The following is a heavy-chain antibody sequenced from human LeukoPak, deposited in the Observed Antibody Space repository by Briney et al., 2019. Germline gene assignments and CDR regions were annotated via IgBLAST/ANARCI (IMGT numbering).Heavy chain of an antibody. CDR1: GGSISSSSYY. V-gene: IGHV4-39*01. J-gene: IGHJ4*02. D-gene: IGHD1-26*01. CDR2: IYYSGST. Sequence: SETLSLTCTVSGGSISSSSYYWGWIRQPPGKGLEWIGSIYYSGSTYYNPSLKSRVTISVDTSKNQFSLKLSSVTAADTAVYCCARLNSGSYCADYWGQGTLVTVSS. CDR3: ARLNSGSYCADY.